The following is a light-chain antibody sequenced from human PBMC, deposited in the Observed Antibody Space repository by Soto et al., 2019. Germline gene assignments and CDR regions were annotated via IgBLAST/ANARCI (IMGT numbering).Light chain of an antibody. CDR3: QQYGSSPRT. CDR1: QSVGSSY. CDR2: GTS. Sequence: EIVLTQSPGTLSLSPGERATLSCRASQSVGSSYLAWYQQKPGQAPRLLMFGTSNRATGIPDRFSGSGSGTDFTLTINGLEPEDFAVYYCQQYGSSPRTFGQGTKVEV. J-gene: IGKJ1*01. V-gene: IGKV3-20*01.